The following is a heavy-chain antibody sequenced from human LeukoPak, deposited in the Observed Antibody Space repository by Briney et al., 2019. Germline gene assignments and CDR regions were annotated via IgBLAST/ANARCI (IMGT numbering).Heavy chain of an antibody. D-gene: IGHD3-22*01. V-gene: IGHV3-30*03. J-gene: IGHJ4*02. CDR2: ISSDGNSK. CDR1: GFTFNRYG. Sequence: PGGSLRLSCAASGFTFNRYGMHWVRQAPGKGLEWVAAISSDGNSKYYVDSVKGRFAISRDNSKNTLYLQMNSLRPEDTAVCENLDIIMTVLLTRFFHFRGQGTLVTVSS. CDR3: LDIIMTVLLTRFFHF.